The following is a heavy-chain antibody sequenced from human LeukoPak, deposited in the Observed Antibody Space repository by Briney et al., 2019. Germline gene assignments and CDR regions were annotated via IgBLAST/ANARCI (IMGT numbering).Heavy chain of an antibody. J-gene: IGHJ6*03. CDR2: INTYSANT. CDR1: GYTLSSHG. V-gene: IGHV1-18*01. D-gene: IGHD6-6*01. Sequence: ASVKVSCKASGYTLSSHGISWVRQAPGRGLEWMGWINTYSANTNYAQEFQDRVIMTTDTSTSTAYMELRSLRSDDTAVYYCAREGGIARPPYLYYYIDVWGKGTTVTVSS. CDR3: AREGGIARPPYLYYYIDV.